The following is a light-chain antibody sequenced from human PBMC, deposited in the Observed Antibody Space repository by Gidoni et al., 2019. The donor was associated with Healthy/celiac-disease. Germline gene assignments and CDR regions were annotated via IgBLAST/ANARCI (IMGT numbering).Light chain of an antibody. J-gene: IGKJ2*01. CDR2: AAS. CDR1: QSISSY. V-gene: IGKV1-39*01. Sequence: DIQMTQSPSSLPASVGDRVTITCRASQSISSYLNWYQQQPGKAPNLLIYAASSLQGGFPSRFSGCRSGTDFPLTISSLQPEDFATYYCRPSYSTPPYTFGQGTKLEIK. CDR3: RPSYSTPPYT.